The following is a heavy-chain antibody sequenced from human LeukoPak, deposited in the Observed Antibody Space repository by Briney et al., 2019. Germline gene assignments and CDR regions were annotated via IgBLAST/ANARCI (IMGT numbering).Heavy chain of an antibody. J-gene: IGHJ4*02. V-gene: IGHV4-30-4*01. CDR2: IYYSGNT. Sequence: KPSETLSLTCTVSGGSISSDDSYWSWIRQAPGKGLEWIGYIYYSGNTHYNPSLKSRVTMSVDTSTNQFSLRLSSVTAADTAVYYCARGSGYARGDFDYWGQGTLVTVSS. CDR1: GGSISSDDSY. CDR3: ARGSGYARGDFDY. D-gene: IGHD5-12*01.